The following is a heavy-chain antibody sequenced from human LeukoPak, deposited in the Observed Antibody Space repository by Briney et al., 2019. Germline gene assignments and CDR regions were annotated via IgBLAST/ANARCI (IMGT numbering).Heavy chain of an antibody. CDR3: ARDKKYYFDNTGYFYKY. V-gene: IGHV1-2*02. Sequence: ASVKVSCKTSGFTFTGYYMHWVRQAPGQGLEWMGWMNPRSGDTNYAPNFRGRVTMTRDTSANIAYLELSNLRSDDTAVYYCARDKKYYFDNTGYFYKYWGQGTLITVSS. J-gene: IGHJ1*01. D-gene: IGHD3-22*01. CDR2: MNPRSGDT. CDR1: GFTFTGYY.